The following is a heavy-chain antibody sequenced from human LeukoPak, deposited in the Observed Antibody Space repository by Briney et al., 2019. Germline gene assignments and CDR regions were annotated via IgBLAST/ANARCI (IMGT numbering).Heavy chain of an antibody. Sequence: ASVKVSCKASGYIVTSYGISWVRQAPGQGLEWMGWTSVYNGNTNYPQRLQGRVTMTTDTSTTTAYMELRSLRSDDTAVYYCARDINGYYYDHHGYYPTDLWGQGTLVSVSS. CDR2: TSVYNGNT. CDR3: ARDINGYYYDHHGYYPTDL. V-gene: IGHV1-18*01. D-gene: IGHD3-22*01. J-gene: IGHJ5*02. CDR1: GYIVTSYG.